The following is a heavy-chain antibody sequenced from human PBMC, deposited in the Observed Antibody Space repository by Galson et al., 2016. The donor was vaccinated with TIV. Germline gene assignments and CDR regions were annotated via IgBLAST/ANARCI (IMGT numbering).Heavy chain of an antibody. CDR3: ARSLVATVWGNWGYFDY. Sequence: TLSLTCTVSGGSIGSDGFFWHWIRQLPGRGLEWIGHINHSGRTYYNPSLKNGVRLSVDKSNSQFSLNLSSVTAAAPAVYYCARSLVATVWGNWGYFDYWGQGTLVTVSS. V-gene: IGHV4-31*03. D-gene: IGHD3-16*01. CDR2: INHSGRT. CDR1: GGSIGSDGFF. J-gene: IGHJ4*02.